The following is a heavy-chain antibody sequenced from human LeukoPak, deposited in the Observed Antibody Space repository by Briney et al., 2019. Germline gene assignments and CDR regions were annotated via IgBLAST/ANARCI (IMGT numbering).Heavy chain of an antibody. Sequence: GGSLRLSCAASGFTFSSYAMHWVRQAPAKGREGVAVISYDGSNKYYADSVKGRFTISRDNSKNTLYLQMNSLRAEDTAVYYCARDVVVAAANWFDPWGQGTLVTVSS. CDR1: GFTFSSYA. J-gene: IGHJ5*02. CDR3: ARDVVVAAANWFDP. CDR2: ISYDGSNK. D-gene: IGHD2-15*01. V-gene: IGHV3-30-3*01.